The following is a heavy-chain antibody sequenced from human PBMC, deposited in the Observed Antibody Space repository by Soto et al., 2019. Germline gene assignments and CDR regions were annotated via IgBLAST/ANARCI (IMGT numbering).Heavy chain of an antibody. D-gene: IGHD2-2*01. J-gene: IGHJ5*02. CDR3: AKDKRVVPAATPSWFDP. Sequence: WSLRLSCAASGFTFSSYGMHWARQAPGKXLEWVAVISYDGSNKYYADSVKGRFTISRDNSKNTLYLQMNSLRAEDTAVYYCAKDKRVVPAATPSWFDPWGQGTLVTVSS. CDR1: GFTFSSYG. CDR2: ISYDGSNK. V-gene: IGHV3-30*18.